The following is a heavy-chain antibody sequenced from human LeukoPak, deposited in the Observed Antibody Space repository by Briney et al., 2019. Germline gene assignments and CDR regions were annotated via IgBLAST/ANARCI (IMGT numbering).Heavy chain of an antibody. D-gene: IGHD3-22*01. Sequence: GGSLRLSCAASGFTFSSYSMNWVRQAPGKGLEWVSSISSSSSYIYYAASVKGRFTISRDNAKNSLYLQMNSLRAEDTAVYYCARDLDLGIVVVITAFDIWGQGTMVTVSS. J-gene: IGHJ3*02. CDR1: GFTFSSYS. CDR2: ISSSSSYI. CDR3: ARDLDLGIVVVITAFDI. V-gene: IGHV3-21*01.